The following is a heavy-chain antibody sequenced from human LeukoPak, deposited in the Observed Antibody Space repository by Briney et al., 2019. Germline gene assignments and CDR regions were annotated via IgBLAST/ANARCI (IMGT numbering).Heavy chain of an antibody. J-gene: IGHJ3*02. D-gene: IGHD2-2*02. CDR2: INPNSGGT. Sequence: RASVKVSCKASGYTFTGYYMHWVRQAPGQGLEWMGWINPNSGGTNYAQKFQGRVTMTRDTSISTAYMELRSLRSDDTAVYYCARKWLHCSSTSCYRRRTEPEIDAFDIWGQGTMVTVSS. CDR3: ARKWLHCSSTSCYRRRTEPEIDAFDI. V-gene: IGHV1-2*02. CDR1: GYTFTGYY.